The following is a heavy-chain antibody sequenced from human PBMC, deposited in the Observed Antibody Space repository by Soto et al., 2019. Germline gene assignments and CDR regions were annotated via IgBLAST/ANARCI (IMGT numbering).Heavy chain of an antibody. Sequence: EAQLVESGGGLVQPGGSLRLSCAASGFTFSSYSMNWVRQAPGKGLEWVSYISSSSSTIYYADSVKGRFTISRDNAKNSLYLQMNSLRDEDTAVYYCARDFGDDFWSGYYPHYYYYYGMDVWGQGTTVTVSS. CDR3: ARDFGDDFWSGYYPHYYYYYGMDV. J-gene: IGHJ6*02. D-gene: IGHD3-3*01. V-gene: IGHV3-48*02. CDR2: ISSSSSTI. CDR1: GFTFSSYS.